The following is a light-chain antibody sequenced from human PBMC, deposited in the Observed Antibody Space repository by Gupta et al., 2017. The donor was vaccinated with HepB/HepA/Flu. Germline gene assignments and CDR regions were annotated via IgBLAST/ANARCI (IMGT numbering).Light chain of an antibody. CDR3: QQYDDYPVT. Sequence: DIQMTPYHSTLSASVGDRVTLTCRASQSINNLLAWYQQKAGKAPKLLIYKASNLQSGVPSRFSGRGSGTEFTLTISSLQPDDFATYYCQQYDDYPVTFGGGTKVESK. CDR1: QSINNL. V-gene: IGKV1-5*03. CDR2: KAS. J-gene: IGKJ4*01.